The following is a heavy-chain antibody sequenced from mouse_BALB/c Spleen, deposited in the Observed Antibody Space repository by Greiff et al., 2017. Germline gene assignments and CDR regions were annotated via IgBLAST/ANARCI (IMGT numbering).Heavy chain of an antibody. CDR2: IWGDGST. CDR3: ARDDYDKGFAY. D-gene: IGHD2-4*01. Sequence: VQLQESGPGLVAPSQILSITCTVSGFSFTGYGVIWVRQPPGKGLEWLGMIWGDGSTDYNSALKSRLSISKDNSKSQVFLRMNSLQTDDTARYYCARDDYDKGFAYWGQGTLVTVSA. J-gene: IGHJ3*01. CDR1: GFSFTGYG. V-gene: IGHV2-6-7*01.